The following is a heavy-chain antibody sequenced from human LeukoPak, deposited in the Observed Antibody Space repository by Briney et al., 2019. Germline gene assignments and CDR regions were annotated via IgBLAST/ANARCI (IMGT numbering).Heavy chain of an antibody. V-gene: IGHV3-23*01. CDR1: GFTFSSYW. J-gene: IGHJ4*02. CDR3: AKDRLLNCRGDCYIFDY. Sequence: GGSLRLSCAASGFTFSSYWMSWVRQAPGKGLEWVSSISGSGDSTFYADSVKGRFSISRDNSKNTLYLQVNGLRTEDTAVYYCAKDRLLNCRGDCYIFDYWGQGTVVTVSS. D-gene: IGHD2-21*02. CDR2: ISGSGDST.